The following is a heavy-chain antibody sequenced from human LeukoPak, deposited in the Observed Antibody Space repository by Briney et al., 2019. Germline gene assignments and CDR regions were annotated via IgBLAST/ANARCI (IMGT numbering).Heavy chain of an antibody. D-gene: IGHD2-21*01. V-gene: IGHV5-51*01. J-gene: IGHJ4*02. CDR2: IYPGDSDP. Sequence: PGESLKISCKGSGYSFTSYWIGRVRQLAGKGVGWMGIIYPGDSDPRYRPSFQGQVTISADKSISTAYLQWSSLKASDTAMYYCARRAYCGGDCYSFDYWGQGTLVTVSS. CDR1: GYSFTSYW. CDR3: ARRAYCGGDCYSFDY.